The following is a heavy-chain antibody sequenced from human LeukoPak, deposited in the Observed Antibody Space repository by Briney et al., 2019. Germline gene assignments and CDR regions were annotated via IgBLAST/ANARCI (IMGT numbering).Heavy chain of an antibody. CDR1: GFTFSTYA. D-gene: IGHD2-2*02. V-gene: IGHV3-23*01. J-gene: IGHJ4*02. CDR2: ISDSGDSR. Sequence: HTGGSLRLSCAASGFTFSTYAMSWVRQAPGKGLEWVSAISDSGDSRDYADSVKGRFTISRDNAKNILYLQMNSLRAEDTAVYYCARPDCSSTSCYTLEYWGQGTLVTVSS. CDR3: ARPDCSSTSCYTLEY.